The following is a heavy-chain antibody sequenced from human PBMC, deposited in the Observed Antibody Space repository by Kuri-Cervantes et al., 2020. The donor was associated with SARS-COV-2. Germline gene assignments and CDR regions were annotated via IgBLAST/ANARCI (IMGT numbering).Heavy chain of an antibody. J-gene: IGHJ4*02. CDR2: FKSKAAGGTI. Sequence: GESLKISCVGSGFRFSDAWMSWVRQTPGKGLEWIGRFKSKAAGGTIVYAAPVQGRFTFSRDDSRNTLYLQMNSLQSEDTGVYYCATGTTSGWYRRDFDFWGLGTRGTV. D-gene: IGHD6-19*01. V-gene: IGHV3-15*01. CDR3: ATGTTSGWYRRDFDF. CDR1: GFRFSDAW.